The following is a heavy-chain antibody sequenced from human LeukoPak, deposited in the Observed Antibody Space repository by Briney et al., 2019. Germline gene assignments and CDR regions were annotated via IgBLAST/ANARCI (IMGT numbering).Heavy chain of an antibody. D-gene: IGHD1-14*01. CDR2: MNPYNGST. CDR3: ARVIVSGEPHLVLDY. J-gene: IGHJ4*02. Sequence: ASVKVSCKASGYTFTSYGISWVRQAPGQGLEWMGWMNPYNGSTGYAQKFQGRVTMTGDTSISTAYMELSSLRSEDTAVYYCARVIVSGEPHLVLDYWGQGTLATVSS. V-gene: IGHV1-8*02. CDR1: GYTFTSYG.